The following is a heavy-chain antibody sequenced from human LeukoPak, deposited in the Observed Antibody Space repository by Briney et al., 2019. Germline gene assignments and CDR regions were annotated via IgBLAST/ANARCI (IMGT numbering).Heavy chain of an antibody. J-gene: IGHJ6*02. CDR1: GGSFSGYY. CDR2: INHSGST. V-gene: IGHV4-34*01. Sequence: SETLSLTCAVYGGSFSGYYWSWIRQPPGKGLEWIGEINHSGSTNYNPSLKSRVTISVDTSKNQFSLKLSSVTAADTAVYYRSRGSGCRSNRCYPRRAYGMDVWGQGTTVTVSS. D-gene: IGHD2-2*01. CDR3: SRGSGCRSNRCYPRRAYGMDV.